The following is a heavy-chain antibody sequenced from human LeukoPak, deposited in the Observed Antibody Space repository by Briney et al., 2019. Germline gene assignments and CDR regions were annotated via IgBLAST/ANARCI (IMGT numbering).Heavy chain of an antibody. J-gene: IGHJ4*02. Sequence: SVKVSCKASGGTFSSYAISWVRQAPGQGLEWMGGIIPIFGTANYAQKFQGRVTITADESTSTAYMELSSLRSEDTAVYYCARDGVAVAGTNFDYWGQGTLVTVSS. CDR3: ARDGVAVAGTNFDY. D-gene: IGHD6-19*01. V-gene: IGHV1-69*13. CDR1: GGTFSSYA. CDR2: IIPIFGTA.